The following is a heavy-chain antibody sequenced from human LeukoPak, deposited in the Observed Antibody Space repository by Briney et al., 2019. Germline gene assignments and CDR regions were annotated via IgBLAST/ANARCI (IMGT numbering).Heavy chain of an antibody. CDR2: IYGSGST. D-gene: IGHD3-3*01. CDR1: GGSISGYY. J-gene: IGHJ6*04. CDR3: ARLTFTTRPVDV. V-gene: IGHV4-4*09. Sequence: NPSETLSLTCSVSGGSISGYYWSWIRQPPGKALEWIGYIYGSGSTNFNPSLQSRVTISVDASKNQVSLNLSSVTAADTAIYYCARLTFTTRPVDVWGKGTTVTVSS.